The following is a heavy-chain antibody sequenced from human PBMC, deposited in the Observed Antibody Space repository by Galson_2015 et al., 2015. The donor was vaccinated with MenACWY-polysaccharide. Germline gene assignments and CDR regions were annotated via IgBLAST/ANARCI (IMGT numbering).Heavy chain of an antibody. CDR2: ISGSGGST. J-gene: IGHJ4*02. D-gene: IGHD3-22*01. V-gene: IGHV3-23*01. Sequence: SLRLSCAASGFTFSSYAMSWVRQAPGKGLEWVSAISGSGGSTYYADSVKGRFTISGDNSKNTLYLQMNSLRAEDTAVYYCAKDQVVISPFDYWGQGTLVTVSS. CDR1: GFTFSSYA. CDR3: AKDQVVISPFDY.